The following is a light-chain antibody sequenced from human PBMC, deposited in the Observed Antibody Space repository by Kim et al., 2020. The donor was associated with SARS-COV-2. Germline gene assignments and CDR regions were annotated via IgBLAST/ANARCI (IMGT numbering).Light chain of an antibody. Sequence: DIQMTQSPSSLSASVGDRVTITCQASQDISNYLNWYQQKPGKAPKLLIYDASNLETGVPSRFSGSGSGTDFTFTISSLQPEDIATYYCQQYDNLITFGQGTRLEIQ. CDR3: QQYDNLIT. CDR2: DAS. J-gene: IGKJ5*01. V-gene: IGKV1-33*01. CDR1: QDISNY.